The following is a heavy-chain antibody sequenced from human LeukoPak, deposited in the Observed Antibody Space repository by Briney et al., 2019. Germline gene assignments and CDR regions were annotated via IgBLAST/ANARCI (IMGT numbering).Heavy chain of an antibody. D-gene: IGHD2-15*01. CDR1: GFTFSSYS. V-gene: IGHV3-21*01. CDR2: ISSSSSYI. CDR3: ARDQEPYCSGGSCYPIDY. J-gene: IGHJ4*02. Sequence: GGSLRLSCAASGFTFSSYSMNWVRQAPGKGLEWVSSISSSSSYIYYADSVKGRFTISRDNAKNSLYPQMNSLRAEDTAVYYCARDQEPYCSGGSCYPIDYWGQGTLVTVSS.